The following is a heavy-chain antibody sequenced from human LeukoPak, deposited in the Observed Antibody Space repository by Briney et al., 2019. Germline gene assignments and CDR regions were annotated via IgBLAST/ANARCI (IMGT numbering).Heavy chain of an antibody. CDR3: ARTYYYGSGSYYIDP. V-gene: IGHV7-4-1*02. CDR1: GYTFTTYA. CDR2: INTNTGNP. Sequence: ASVKVSCKASGYTFTTYAINWVRQAPGQGLEWMGWINTNTGNPAYAQRFTGRFVFSLDASVSTAYLQISSLKAEDTAVYYCARTYYYGSGSYYIDPWGQGTLVTVSS. J-gene: IGHJ5*02. D-gene: IGHD3-10*01.